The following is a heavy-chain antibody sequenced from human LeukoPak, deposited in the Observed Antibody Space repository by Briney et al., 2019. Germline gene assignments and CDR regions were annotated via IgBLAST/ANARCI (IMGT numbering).Heavy chain of an antibody. CDR2: ITYSGST. Sequence: SETLSLTCTVSGGSINNYYWSWIRQPPGKRLEWIGRITYSGSTNYNPSLKSRVIISVDTSSNQFSLKLSSVTAVDTAMYYCARSPVMYGEFGGRFDPWGQGALVTVSS. CDR1: GGSINNYY. J-gene: IGHJ5*02. D-gene: IGHD4-17*01. V-gene: IGHV4-59*12. CDR3: ARSPVMYGEFGGRFDP.